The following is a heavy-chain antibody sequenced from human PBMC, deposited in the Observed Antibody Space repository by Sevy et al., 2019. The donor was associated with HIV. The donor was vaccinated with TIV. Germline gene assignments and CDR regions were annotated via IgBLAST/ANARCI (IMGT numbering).Heavy chain of an antibody. CDR2: ISWNSGSI. J-gene: IGHJ3*02. V-gene: IGHV3-9*01. CDR1: GFTFDDYA. CDR3: AKDISANCDSLPGDAFDI. Sequence: GGCLRLSCAASGFTFDDYAMHWVRQAPGKGLEWVSGISWNSGSIGYAASVKGRFTISRDNAKNSLYLQMNSLRAEDTALYYCAKDISANCDSLPGDAFDIWGQGTMVTVSS. D-gene: IGHD2-21*01.